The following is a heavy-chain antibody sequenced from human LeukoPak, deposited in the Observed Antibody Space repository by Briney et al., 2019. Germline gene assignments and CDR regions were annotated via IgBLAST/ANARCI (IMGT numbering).Heavy chain of an antibody. J-gene: IGHJ4*02. V-gene: IGHV4-61*01. CDR1: GGSVSSGSYY. D-gene: IGHD1-26*01. CDR2: IYYSGST. CDR3: ARDPGGSYLDY. Sequence: SETLSLTCTVSGGSVSSGSYYWSWIRQPPGKGLEWIGCIYYSGSTNYNPSLKSRVTMSVDTSKNQFSLKLSSVTAADTAVYYCARDPGGSYLDYWGQGTLVTVSS.